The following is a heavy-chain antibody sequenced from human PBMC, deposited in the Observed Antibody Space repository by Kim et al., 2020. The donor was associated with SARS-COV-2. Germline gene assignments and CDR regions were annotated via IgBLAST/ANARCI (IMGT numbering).Heavy chain of an antibody. CDR1: GGSFSGYY. D-gene: IGHD3-9*01. V-gene: IGHV4-34*01. J-gene: IGHJ4*02. CDR2: INHSGST. Sequence: SETLSLTCAVYGGSFSGYYWSWIRQPPGKGLEWIGEINHSGSTNYNPSLKSRVTISVDTSKNQFSLKLSSVTAADTAVYYCARGRPGLGYFDWLFRGAFDYWGQGTLVTVSS. CDR3: ARGRPGLGYFDWLFRGAFDY.